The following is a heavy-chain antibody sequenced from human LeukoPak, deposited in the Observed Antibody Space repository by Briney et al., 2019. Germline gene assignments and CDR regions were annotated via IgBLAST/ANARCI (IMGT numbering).Heavy chain of an antibody. CDR2: IYSGGNT. Sequence: GGSLRLSCAASGFTVSSNYVSWVRQAPGKGLEWVSVIYSGGNTYYTDSVKGRFTISRDNSKNTLYLQMNSLRAEDTAVYYCARFDSSGWSYYFDYWGQGTLVTVSS. D-gene: IGHD6-19*01. J-gene: IGHJ4*02. V-gene: IGHV3-53*01. CDR3: ARFDSSGWSYYFDY. CDR1: GFTVSSNY.